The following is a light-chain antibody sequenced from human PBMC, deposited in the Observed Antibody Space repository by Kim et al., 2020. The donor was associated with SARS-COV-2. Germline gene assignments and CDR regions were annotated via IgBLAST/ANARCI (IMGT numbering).Light chain of an antibody. J-gene: IGKJ2*03. CDR3: QQRSNWPPYS. Sequence: LSPGERATLSCRASQSVSSYLAWYQQKPGQAPRLLIYDASNRATGIPARFSGSGSGTDFTLTISSLEPEDFAVYYCQQRSNWPPYSFGQGTKLEI. CDR2: DAS. CDR1: QSVSSY. V-gene: IGKV3-11*01.